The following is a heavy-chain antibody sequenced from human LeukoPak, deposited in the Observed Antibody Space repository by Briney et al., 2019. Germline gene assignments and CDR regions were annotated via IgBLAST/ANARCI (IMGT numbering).Heavy chain of an antibody. V-gene: IGHV4-31*03. Sequence: SETLSLTCTVSGGSISSGSYYWSWIRQHPGKGLKWIGYIYYSGSTYYNPSLKSRVTISVDTSKNQFSLKLSSVTAEDTAVYYCARENGRTVTRGFDYWGQGTLVTVSS. CDR3: ARENGRTVTRGFDY. CDR1: GGSISSGSYY. CDR2: IYYSGST. J-gene: IGHJ4*02. D-gene: IGHD4-17*01.